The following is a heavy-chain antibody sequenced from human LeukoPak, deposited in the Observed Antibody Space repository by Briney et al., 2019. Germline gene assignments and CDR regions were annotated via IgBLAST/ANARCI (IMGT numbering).Heavy chain of an antibody. CDR1: GFTFSSYA. J-gene: IGHJ3*02. Sequence: GGSLRLSCAASGFTFSSYAMSWVRQAPGKGLEWVSAISGCGGSTYYADSVKGRFTISRDNSKNTLYLQMNSLRAEDTAVYYCAKYQLLRLGAFDIWGQGTMVTVSS. D-gene: IGHD2-2*01. V-gene: IGHV3-23*01. CDR3: AKYQLLRLGAFDI. CDR2: ISGCGGST.